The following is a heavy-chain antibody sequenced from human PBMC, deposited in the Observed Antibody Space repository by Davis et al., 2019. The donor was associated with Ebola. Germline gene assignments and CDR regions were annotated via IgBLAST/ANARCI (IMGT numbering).Heavy chain of an antibody. Sequence: PGGSLRLSCAASGFTFSIYGMHWVRQAPGKGLEWVAVISYDGSNKYYADSVKGRFTISRDNSKNSLYLQMNSLRAEDTAVYYCARQYCSDTTCYTDAFDVWGQGTWVTVSS. D-gene: IGHD2-2*02. V-gene: IGHV3-30*03. CDR1: GFTFSIYG. J-gene: IGHJ3*01. CDR3: ARQYCSDTTCYTDAFDV. CDR2: ISYDGSNK.